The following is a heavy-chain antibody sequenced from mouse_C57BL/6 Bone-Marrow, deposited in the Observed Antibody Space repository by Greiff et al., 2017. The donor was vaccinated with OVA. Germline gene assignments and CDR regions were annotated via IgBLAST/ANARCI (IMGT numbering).Heavy chain of an antibody. D-gene: IGHD1-1*01. CDR1: GFTFSSYG. Sequence: EVNLVESGGDLVKPGGSLKLSCAASGFTFSSYGMSWVRQTPDKRLEWVATISSGGSYTYYPDSVKGRFTISRDNAKNTLYLQMSSLKSEDTAMYYCARITTVVEGFAYWGQGTLVTVSA. V-gene: IGHV5-6*01. J-gene: IGHJ3*01. CDR2: ISSGGSYT. CDR3: ARITTVVEGFAY.